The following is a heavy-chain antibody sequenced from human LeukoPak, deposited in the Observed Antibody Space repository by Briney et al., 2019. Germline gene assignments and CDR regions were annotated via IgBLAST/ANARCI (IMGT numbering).Heavy chain of an antibody. CDR3: ARDPLDDYGANPGY. D-gene: IGHD4-23*01. J-gene: IGHJ4*02. CDR1: GFTFSSYS. CDR2: ISSSSSTR. Sequence: GGSLRLSCSASGFTFSSYSMNWVRQAPGKGLEWVSYISSSSSTRHYADSVKGRFTVSRDNAKNSLYLQMNSLRAEDTAVYYCARDPLDDYGANPGYWGQGTLVTVSS. V-gene: IGHV3-48*01.